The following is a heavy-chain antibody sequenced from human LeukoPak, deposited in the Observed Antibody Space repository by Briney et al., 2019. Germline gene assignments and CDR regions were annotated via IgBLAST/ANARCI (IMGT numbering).Heavy chain of an antibody. Sequence: SETLSLTCTVSGASITSWYWSWLRQPAGKRLEWIGRVLNTGTTNYNPSLKSRVTMSLDTSKSQISLSMKSVTAADTAVYYCATGSGDFAHWGHGTRVTISS. D-gene: IGHD1-1*01. J-gene: IGHJ4*01. CDR1: GASITSWY. CDR3: ATGSGDFAH. CDR2: VLNTGTT. V-gene: IGHV4-4*07.